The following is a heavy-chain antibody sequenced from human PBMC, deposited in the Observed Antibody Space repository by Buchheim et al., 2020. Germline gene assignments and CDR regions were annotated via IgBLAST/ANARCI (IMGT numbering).Heavy chain of an antibody. V-gene: IGHV4-31*03. D-gene: IGHD3-9*01. CDR3: TRGSTGYFY. J-gene: IGHJ4*02. Sequence: QVHLQESGPGLVKPSQTLSLTCTVSGDSISSSPYYWTWIRQHPGRGLEWIGYIYYTGGTHYNSSLTSRITLSMEPSKNQFSLNLASVTAADTAIYYCTRGSTGYFYWGQGIL. CDR1: GDSISSSPYY. CDR2: IYYTGGT.